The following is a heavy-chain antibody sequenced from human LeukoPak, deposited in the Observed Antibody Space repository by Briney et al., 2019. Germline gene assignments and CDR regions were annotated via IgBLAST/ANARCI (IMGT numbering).Heavy chain of an antibody. CDR3: ARDLDDYDILTYYYGMDV. Sequence: GASVKVSCKASGYTFTGYYMHWVRQAPGQGLEWMGWINPNSGGTNYAQKFQGRVTMDRDTYISTAYMDLSRLSSDDTAVYYCARDLDDYDILTYYYGMDVWGQGPTVTVSS. D-gene: IGHD3-9*01. J-gene: IGHJ6*02. CDR2: INPNSGGT. V-gene: IGHV1-2*02. CDR1: GYTFTGYY.